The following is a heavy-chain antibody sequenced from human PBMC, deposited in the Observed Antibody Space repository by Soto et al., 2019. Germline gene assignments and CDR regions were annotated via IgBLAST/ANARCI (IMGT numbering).Heavy chain of an antibody. CDR1: GFTFSSYA. CDR2: ISGSGGST. J-gene: IGHJ1*01. V-gene: IGHV3-23*01. CDR3: AKDKGSAPRYFQH. Sequence: GGSLRLSCAASGFTFSSYAMSWVRQAPGKGLEWVSAISGSGGSTYYADSVKGWFTISRDNSKNTLYLQMNSLRAEDTAVYYCAKDKGSAPRYFQHWGQGTLVTVSS.